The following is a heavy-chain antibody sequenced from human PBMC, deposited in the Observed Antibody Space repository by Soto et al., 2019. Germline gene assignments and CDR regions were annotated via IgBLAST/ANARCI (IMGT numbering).Heavy chain of an antibody. Sequence: PGVSLRLSCAASGFTFSSYAMHWVRQAPGKGLGGVAVISYDGSNKYYADSVKGRFTISRDKSKNTWYRQRNGREAEDTAVYYCANKGGGPTVCNDDHYYGMDFWSQGNAVTVSS. D-gene: IGHD4-17*01. CDR1: GFTFSSYA. CDR2: ISYDGSNK. J-gene: IGHJ6*02. V-gene: IGHV3-30-3*01. CDR3: ANKGGGPTVCNDDHYYGMDF.